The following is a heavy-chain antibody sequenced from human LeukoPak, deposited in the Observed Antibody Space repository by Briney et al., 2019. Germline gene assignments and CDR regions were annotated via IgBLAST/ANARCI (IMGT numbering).Heavy chain of an antibody. CDR1: GGTLSSYA. D-gene: IGHD5-12*01. V-gene: IGHV1-69*06. CDR3: ATAKYTGYDLPYY. J-gene: IGHJ1*01. CDR2: IIPIFGTA. Sequence: SVKVSCKASGGTLSSYAISWVRQAPGQGLEWMGGIIPIFGTANYAQKFQGRVIMTGDTSSGTVYMALTALRPDDTATYFCATAKYTGYDLPYYWGQGTLVAVSS.